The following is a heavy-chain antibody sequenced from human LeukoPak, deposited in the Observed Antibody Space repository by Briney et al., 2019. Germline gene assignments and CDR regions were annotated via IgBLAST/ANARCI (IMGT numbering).Heavy chain of an antibody. V-gene: IGHV3-48*01. CDR3: ARGSTYYDSSGQVPFDY. CDR2: ISGSSSTI. Sequence: GGSLRLSCAASGFTFSSYSMNWVRQAPGKGLEWGSYISGSSSTIYYADSVKGRFTISRDNGKNTLYLQMDSLRAEDTAVYYCARGSTYYDSSGQVPFDYWGQGTLVTVSS. CDR1: GFTFSSYS. D-gene: IGHD3-22*01. J-gene: IGHJ4*02.